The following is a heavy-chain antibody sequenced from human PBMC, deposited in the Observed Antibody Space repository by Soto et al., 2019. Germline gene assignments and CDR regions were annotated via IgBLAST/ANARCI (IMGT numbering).Heavy chain of an antibody. Sequence: QVQLQESGPGLVKPSGTLSLTCAVSGGSISSSNWWSWVRQPPGKGLEWIGEIYHSGNTNYNPSLTSRVTMAVYKSRNQFSLKLSAVTAADTAVYYCARRWGEGRVDYWGQGTLVTVSS. CDR1: GGSISSSNW. J-gene: IGHJ4*02. D-gene: IGHD3-10*01. V-gene: IGHV4-4*02. CDR2: IYHSGNT. CDR3: ARRWGEGRVDY.